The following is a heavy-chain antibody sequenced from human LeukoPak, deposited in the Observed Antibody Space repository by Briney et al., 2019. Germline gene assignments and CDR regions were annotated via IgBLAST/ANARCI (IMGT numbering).Heavy chain of an antibody. D-gene: IGHD3-10*01. CDR2: ISSSSSYI. Sequence: GGSLRLSCAASGFTFSSYSMNWVRQAPGKGLEWVSSISSSSSYIYYADSVKGRFTIPRDNAKNSLYLQMNSLRAEDTAVYYCAREAHYYGSGSSIDYWGQGTLVTVSS. CDR1: GFTFSSYS. CDR3: AREAHYYGSGSSIDY. J-gene: IGHJ4*02. V-gene: IGHV3-21*01.